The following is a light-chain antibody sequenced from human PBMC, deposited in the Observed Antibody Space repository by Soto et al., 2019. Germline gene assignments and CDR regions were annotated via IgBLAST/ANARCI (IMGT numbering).Light chain of an antibody. V-gene: IGKV1-12*01. CDR2: TAS. J-gene: IGKJ4*01. CDR3: KQSKSFPLT. Sequence: DIQMTQSPSSLSASVGDRVTITCRASQDISRWLAWYQQKPGKAPKVLIYTASSLESGVPLRFRGSGSGTDFSLTISSLQPEDFATYYCKQSKSFPLTFGGGTKVDIK. CDR1: QDISRW.